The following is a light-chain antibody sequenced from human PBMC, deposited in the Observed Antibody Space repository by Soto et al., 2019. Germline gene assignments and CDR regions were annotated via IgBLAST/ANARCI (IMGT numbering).Light chain of an antibody. CDR3: QQYGNSPFT. CDR2: GAS. J-gene: IGKJ3*01. Sequence: EIVLTQSPGTLSLSPGERATLSCRASQSVSSSYLAWYQQKPGQAPRLLIYGASSRATGIPDRFSGSGSGTDFTLTISRLEPEDFAVYYWQQYGNSPFTFGPGTKVDIK. V-gene: IGKV3-20*01. CDR1: QSVSSSY.